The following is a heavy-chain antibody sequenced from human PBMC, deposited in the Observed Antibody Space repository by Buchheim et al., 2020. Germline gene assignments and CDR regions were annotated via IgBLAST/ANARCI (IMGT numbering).Heavy chain of an antibody. CDR1: EFTFKSYA. D-gene: IGHD1-14*01. J-gene: IGHJ6*02. CDR2: ISYDGSNK. V-gene: IGHV3-30*01. Sequence: QVKLVESGGGVVQPGRSLRLSCSASEFTFKSYAMHWVRQTPGKGLEWLAVISYDGSNKYYADSVKGRFTISRDNSKKTLSLQMNSLRNEDTAVYYCARSPTTPMRAPVQTNPYHFGMDVWGQGTT. CDR3: ARSPTTPMRAPVQTNPYHFGMDV.